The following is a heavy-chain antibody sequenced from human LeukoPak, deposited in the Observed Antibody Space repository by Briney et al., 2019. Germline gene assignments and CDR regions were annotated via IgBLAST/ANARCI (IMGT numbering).Heavy chain of an antibody. V-gene: IGHV1-69*05. D-gene: IGHD2-2*01. CDR2: IIPIFGTA. J-gene: IGHJ3*02. CDR1: GGTFSSYA. CDR3: ARGVGHNDAFDI. Sequence: SVKVSCKASGGTFSSYAISWVRQAPGQGLEWMGGIIPIFGTANYAQKFQGRVTITTDESTSTAYMELSSLRSEDTAVYYCARGVGHNDAFDIWGQGTMVTVSS.